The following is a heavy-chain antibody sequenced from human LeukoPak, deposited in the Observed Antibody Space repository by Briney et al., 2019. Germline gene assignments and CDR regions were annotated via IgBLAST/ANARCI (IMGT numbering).Heavy chain of an antibody. D-gene: IGHD2/OR15-2a*01. CDR2: ISYDGSNK. Sequence: GGSLRLSCAASGFTFSSYGMHWIRQAPGKGLEWVAVISYDGSNKYYADSVKGRFTISRDNSKNTLYLQMNSLRAEDTAVYYCAKDVSALSHYYGMDVWGQGTTVTVSS. CDR1: GFTFSSYG. J-gene: IGHJ6*02. CDR3: AKDVSALSHYYGMDV. V-gene: IGHV3-30*18.